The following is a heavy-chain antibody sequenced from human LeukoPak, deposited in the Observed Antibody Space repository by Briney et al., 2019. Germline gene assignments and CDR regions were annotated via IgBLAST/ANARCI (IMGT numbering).Heavy chain of an antibody. V-gene: IGHV4-59*01. Sequence: SETLSLTCTVSGGSISSYYWSWIRQPPGKGLEWIEYIYYSGSTNYNPSLKSRVTISVDTSKNQFSLKLSSVTAADTAVYYCARVGSEWELLFWSQGTLVTVSS. CDR1: GGSISSYY. CDR2: IYYSGST. J-gene: IGHJ4*02. CDR3: ARVGSEWELLF. D-gene: IGHD1-26*01.